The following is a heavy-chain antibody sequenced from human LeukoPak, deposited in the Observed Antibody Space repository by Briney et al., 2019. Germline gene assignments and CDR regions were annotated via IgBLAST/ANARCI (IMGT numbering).Heavy chain of an antibody. Sequence: GGSLRLSCAASGFTFATYAMGWVRQAPGKGLEWVSSIKGGGGDPFYADSVKGRFTISRDNSKNTLFLQLNSLRAEDSAVYYCAKGGHDFNPFYWWGQGTLVTVSS. CDR3: AKGGHDFNPFYW. J-gene: IGHJ4*02. CDR2: IKGGGGDP. D-gene: IGHD2-21*02. V-gene: IGHV3-23*01. CDR1: GFTFATYA.